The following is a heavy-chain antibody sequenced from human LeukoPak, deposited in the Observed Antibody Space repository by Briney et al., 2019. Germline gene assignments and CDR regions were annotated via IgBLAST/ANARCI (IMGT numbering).Heavy chain of an antibody. CDR1: GFTFDDYA. V-gene: IGHV3-9*01. CDR3: AKDGLLEQGGWNWFDP. Sequence: GRSLRLSCAASGFTFDDYAMHWVRQAPGKGLEWVSGISWNSGSIGYADSVKGRFTISRDNAKNSLYLQMNSLRAEDTALYYCAKDGLLEQGGWNWFDPWGQGTLVTVSS. J-gene: IGHJ5*02. D-gene: IGHD1-26*01. CDR2: ISWNSGSI.